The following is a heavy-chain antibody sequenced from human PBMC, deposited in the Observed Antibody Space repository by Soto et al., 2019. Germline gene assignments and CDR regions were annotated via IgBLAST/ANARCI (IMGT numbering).Heavy chain of an antibody. J-gene: IGHJ4*02. CDR2: IIPILGIA. V-gene: IGHV1-69*02. D-gene: IGHD6-19*01. CDR1: GGTFSSYT. CDR3: ATVRAVAGSGGGPMDY. Sequence: ASVKVSCKASGGTFSSYTISWVRQAPGQGLEWMGRIIPILGIANYAQKFQGRVTMTEDTSTDTAYMELSSLRSEDTAVYYCATVRAVAGSGGGPMDYWGQGTLVTVSS.